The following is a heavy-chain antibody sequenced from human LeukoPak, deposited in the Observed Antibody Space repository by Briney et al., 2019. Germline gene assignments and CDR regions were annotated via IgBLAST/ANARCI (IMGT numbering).Heavy chain of an antibody. D-gene: IGHD1-26*01. CDR2: IIPIFGTA. Sequence: ASVKVSCKASGGTFSSYAISWVRQAPGQGLEWMGRIIPIFGTANYAQKFQGRVTITADESTSTAYMELSSLRSEDTAVYYCAHWPVSNLGAKVYWGQGTLVTVSS. V-gene: IGHV1-69*13. CDR1: GGTFSSYA. CDR3: AHWPVSNLGAKVY. J-gene: IGHJ4*02.